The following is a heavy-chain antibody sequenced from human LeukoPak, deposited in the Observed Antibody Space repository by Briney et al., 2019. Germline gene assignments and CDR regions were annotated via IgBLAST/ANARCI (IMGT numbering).Heavy chain of an antibody. CDR2: IYYSGST. D-gene: IGHD1-26*01. J-gene: IGHJ4*02. Sequence: SETLSLTCTVSGGSISSGDYYWSWIRQPPGKGLEWIGYIYYSGSTNYNPSLKSRVTISVDTSKNQFSLKLSSVTAADTAVYYCARSPRPNYSIVGAQSQFDYWGQGTLVTVSS. CDR1: GGSISSGDYY. V-gene: IGHV4-61*08. CDR3: ARSPRPNYSIVGAQSQFDY.